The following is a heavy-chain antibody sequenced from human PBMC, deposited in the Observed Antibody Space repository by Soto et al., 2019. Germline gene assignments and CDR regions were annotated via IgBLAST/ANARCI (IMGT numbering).Heavy chain of an antibody. D-gene: IGHD7-27*01. V-gene: IGHV4-30-4*01. CDR2: IHSSGNT. CDR1: GASVSSGDYY. CDR3: ARRVTGGGERFDP. J-gene: IGHJ5*02. Sequence: QVQLQVSGPGLVEHSQTLSLTCTVSGASVSSGDYYWTWIRQPPGKDLEWIGYIHSSGNTNYNPSLRSRVTMSKDTSKNQFSLTLSSVTVADTAVYYCARRVTGGGERFDPWGQGTLVTVSS.